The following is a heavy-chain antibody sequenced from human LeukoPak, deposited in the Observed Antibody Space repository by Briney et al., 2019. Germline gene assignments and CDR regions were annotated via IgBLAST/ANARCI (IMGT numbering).Heavy chain of an antibody. Sequence: ASVKVSCKASGYTFTGYYMHWVRQAPGQRLEWMGWINPNRGGTNYAHKVQGRVTITTDTSTSTAYMELRRLRADDTAVYYCARGVISPYDAFDIWGQGTMVTVSS. D-gene: IGHD3-22*01. V-gene: IGHV1-2*02. CDR1: GYTFTGYY. CDR2: INPNRGGT. J-gene: IGHJ3*02. CDR3: ARGVISPYDAFDI.